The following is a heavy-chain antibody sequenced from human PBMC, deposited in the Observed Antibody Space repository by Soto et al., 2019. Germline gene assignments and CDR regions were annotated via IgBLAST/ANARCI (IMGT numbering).Heavy chain of an antibody. CDR2: ISSNGGST. CDR3: VKDTTVETNYYDNSGYRRFDY. J-gene: IGHJ4*02. Sequence: QPGGSLRLSCSASGFTFSNYAMHWVRQAPGKGLEHVSAISSNGGSTYYADSVKGRFTISRDNSKNTLYLQVSCLRVEDTAVYYCVKDTTVETNYYDNSGYRRFDYWGQGNMVTVSS. V-gene: IGHV3-64D*08. CDR1: GFTFSNYA. D-gene: IGHD3-22*01.